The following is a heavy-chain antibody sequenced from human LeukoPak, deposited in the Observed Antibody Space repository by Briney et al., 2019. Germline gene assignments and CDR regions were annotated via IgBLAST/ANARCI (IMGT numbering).Heavy chain of an antibody. CDR2: IYSGGST. CDR3: ARDGDYGDYVPFDY. Sequence: GGSLRLSCAASGFTVSSNYMSWVRQAPGKGLEWVSVIYSGGSTYYADSVKGRFTISRDNSKNTLYLQMNSLRAEDTAVYYCARDGDYGDYVPFDYWGQGTLVTVSS. V-gene: IGHV3-66*01. J-gene: IGHJ4*02. CDR1: GFTVSSNY. D-gene: IGHD4-17*01.